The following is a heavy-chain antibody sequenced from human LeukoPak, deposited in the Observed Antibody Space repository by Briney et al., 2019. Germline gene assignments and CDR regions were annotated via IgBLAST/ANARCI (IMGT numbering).Heavy chain of an antibody. Sequence: QPEGSLRLSCTASGFTFSTYSVNWVRQAPGKGLEWVSYISSRGNTIFYADSVKGRFSISRDNSNNTLYLLMNSLRAEDTAVYYCAKDPQWEIPSPFDHWGQGTLVTVSS. CDR2: ISSRGNTI. J-gene: IGHJ4*02. CDR3: AKDPQWEIPSPFDH. D-gene: IGHD1-26*01. V-gene: IGHV3-48*01. CDR1: GFTFSTYS.